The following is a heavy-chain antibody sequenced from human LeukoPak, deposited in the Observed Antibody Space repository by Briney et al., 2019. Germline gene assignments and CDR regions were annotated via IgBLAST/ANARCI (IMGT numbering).Heavy chain of an antibody. CDR2: IYHSGST. Sequence: SETLSLTCTVSGYSISSGYYWGWIRQPPGKGLEWIGSIYHSGSTYYNPSLKSRVTISVDTSKNQFSLKLSSVTAADTAVYYCARDIVVVPASARVYYYYYMDVWGKGTTVTVSS. V-gene: IGHV4-38-2*02. D-gene: IGHD2-2*01. J-gene: IGHJ6*03. CDR1: GYSISSGYY. CDR3: ARDIVVVPASARVYYYYYMDV.